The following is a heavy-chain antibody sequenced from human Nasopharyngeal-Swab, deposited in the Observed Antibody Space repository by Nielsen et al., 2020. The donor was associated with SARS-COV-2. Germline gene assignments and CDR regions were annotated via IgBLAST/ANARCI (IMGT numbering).Heavy chain of an antibody. CDR2: ISWNSNSI. D-gene: IGHD6-19*01. J-gene: IGHJ4*02. Sequence: GGSLRLSCAASGFTFDDYVMHWVRQAPGKGLEWVSGISWNSNSIDYADSVKGRFLISRDNTKNSLYLQMNSLRPEDTALYYCAKAVTGTRGYYFDYWGQGTLVTVSS. V-gene: IGHV3-9*01. CDR1: GFTFDDYV. CDR3: AKAVTGTRGYYFDY.